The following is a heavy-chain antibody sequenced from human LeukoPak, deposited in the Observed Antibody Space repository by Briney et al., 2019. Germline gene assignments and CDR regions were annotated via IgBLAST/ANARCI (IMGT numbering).Heavy chain of an antibody. J-gene: IGHJ4*02. D-gene: IGHD6-19*01. CDR2: ISGSGGST. CDR3: AKASGWRYYFDY. CDR1: GFTFSSYG. Sequence: GRSLRLSCAASGFTFSSYGMHWVRQAPGKGLEWVSAISGSGGSTYYADSVKGRFTISRDDSKNTLYLQMNSLRAEDTAVYYCAKASGWRYYFDYWGQGTLVTVSS. V-gene: IGHV3-23*01.